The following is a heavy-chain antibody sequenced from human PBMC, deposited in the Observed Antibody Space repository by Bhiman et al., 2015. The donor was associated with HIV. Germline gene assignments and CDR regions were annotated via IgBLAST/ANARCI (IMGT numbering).Heavy chain of an antibody. V-gene: IGHV3-43*02. CDR2: ISWDGGST. D-gene: IGHD2-21*01. Sequence: EVQLVESGGGLVKPGGSLRLSCAASGFSFSYAWFSWVRQAPGKGLEWVSLISWDGGSTYYADSVNGRFTISRDNSKNSLYLQMNSLRTEDTALYYCAKADGRVVVIAMAFDIWGQGTMVTVSS. CDR3: AKADGRVVVIAMAFDI. J-gene: IGHJ3*02. CDR1: GFSFSYAW.